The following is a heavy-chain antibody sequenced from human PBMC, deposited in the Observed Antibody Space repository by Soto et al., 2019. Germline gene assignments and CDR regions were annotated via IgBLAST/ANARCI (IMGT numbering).Heavy chain of an antibody. V-gene: IGHV2-5*02. D-gene: IGHD2-15*01. J-gene: IGHJ5*02. CDR2: IYWDDNK. CDR1: GFSLTTTGVG. CDR3: AHLGYCSGGSCHNWFDP. Sequence: QITLKESGPTLVKPTQTLTLTCAFSGFSLTTTGVGVGWIRQPPGKALEWLALIYWDDNKRYSPSLKSRLGITKDTSKNQVVLTMTNMDPVDTATYYCAHLGYCSGGSCHNWFDPWGQGTLVTVSS.